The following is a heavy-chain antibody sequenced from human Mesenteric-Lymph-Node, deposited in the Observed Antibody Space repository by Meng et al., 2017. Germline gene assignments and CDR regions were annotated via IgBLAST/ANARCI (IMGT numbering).Heavy chain of an antibody. CDR2: TYYRSKWSI. Sequence: VQPQQSGPGLVKPSQTLSLTCDISGDSVSSNNAAWNWIRQSPSRGLEWLGRTYYRSKWSIEYALSMKSRITINPDTPKNQFSLQLNSVTPEDTAVYYCASWRYDSWGQGTLVTVSS. J-gene: IGHJ5*01. V-gene: IGHV6-1*01. CDR3: ASWRYDS. CDR1: GDSVSSNNAA.